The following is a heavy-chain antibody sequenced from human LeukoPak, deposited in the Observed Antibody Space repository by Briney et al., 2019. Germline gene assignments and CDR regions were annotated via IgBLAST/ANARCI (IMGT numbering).Heavy chain of an antibody. CDR1: GYSISSGYY. CDR2: IYHSGST. CDR3: ARGSRVVRDATFDY. V-gene: IGHV4-38-2*02. J-gene: IGHJ4*02. D-gene: IGHD5-24*01. Sequence: PSETLSLTCTVSGYSISSGYYWGWIRQPPGKGLEWIGSIYHSGSTNYNPSLKSRVTISVDTSKNQFSLKLSSVTAADTAVYYCARGSRVVRDATFDYWGQGTLVTVSS.